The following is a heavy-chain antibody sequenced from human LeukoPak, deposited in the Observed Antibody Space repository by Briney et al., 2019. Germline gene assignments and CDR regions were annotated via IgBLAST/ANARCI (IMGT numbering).Heavy chain of an antibody. CDR2: IKQDGSEK. J-gene: IGHJ4*02. D-gene: IGHD4-17*01. V-gene: IGHV3-7*03. Sequence: GGSLRLSCAASGFTSSSYWMSWVRQAPGGGLEWVANIKQDGSEKYYVDSVKGRFTISRDNAKNSLYLQMNSLRAEDTAVYYCARAQIHYGDYYYFDYWGQGTLVTVSS. CDR1: GFTSSSYW. CDR3: ARAQIHYGDYYYFDY.